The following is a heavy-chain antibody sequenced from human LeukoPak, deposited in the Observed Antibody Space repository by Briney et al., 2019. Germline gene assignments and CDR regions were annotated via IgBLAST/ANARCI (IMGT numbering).Heavy chain of an antibody. Sequence: PGGSLRLSCAASGFTFSSYGMHWVRQAPGKGLEWVAVISYDGSNKYYADSVKGRFTISRDNSKNTLYLQMNSLRAEDTAVYYCAKEGSSGWFLYYYYGMDVWGQGTTVTVSS. J-gene: IGHJ6*02. CDR3: AKEGSSGWFLYYYYGMDV. D-gene: IGHD6-19*01. CDR2: ISYDGSNK. V-gene: IGHV3-30*18. CDR1: GFTFSSYG.